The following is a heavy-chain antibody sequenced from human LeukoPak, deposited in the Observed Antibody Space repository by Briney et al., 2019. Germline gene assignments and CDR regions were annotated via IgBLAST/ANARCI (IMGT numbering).Heavy chain of an antibody. CDR2: IYPGDSDT. CDR1: GYSFTSYW. Sequence: GESLKISCKGSGYSFTSYWIGWVRQMPGKGLEWMGIIYPGDSDTRYSPSFQGQVTISADKSISTAYLQWSSLKASDTAMYYCARQDRPRNWGARLNYFDYWGQGTLVTVSS. J-gene: IGHJ4*02. D-gene: IGHD7-27*01. CDR3: ARQDRPRNWGARLNYFDY. V-gene: IGHV5-51*01.